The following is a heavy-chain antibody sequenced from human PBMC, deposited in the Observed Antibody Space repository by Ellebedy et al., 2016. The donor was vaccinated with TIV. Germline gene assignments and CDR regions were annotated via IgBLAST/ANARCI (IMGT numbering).Heavy chain of an antibody. CDR2: INPSGGRT. V-gene: IGHV1-46*01. CDR1: GYTFTSYY. D-gene: IGHD3-16*01. Sequence: ASVKVSCXASGYTFTSYYMHWVRQAPGQGLEWMGIINPSGGRTSYAQKLQGGVTLTRDTSTSTVYMELSSLRSEDTAVYYCARDLFGGVTADYWGQGTLVTVSS. J-gene: IGHJ4*02. CDR3: ARDLFGGVTADY.